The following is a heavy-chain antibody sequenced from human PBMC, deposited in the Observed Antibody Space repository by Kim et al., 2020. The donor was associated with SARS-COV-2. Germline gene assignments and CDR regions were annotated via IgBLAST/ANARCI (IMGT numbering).Heavy chain of an antibody. CDR1: GFTFTNYV. D-gene: IGHD2-2*01. Sequence: ASVKVSCKASGFTFTNYVIHWVRQAPGQRLEWMGWINAGNGNTKYSQKFQGRVTITRDSSESAAYMELSSLRSEETAIYYCGRGEIGYCSSTTCSDAFDIWGQGTMVTVSS. V-gene: IGHV1-3*01. CDR3: GRGEIGYCSSTTCSDAFDI. J-gene: IGHJ3*02. CDR2: INAGNGNT.